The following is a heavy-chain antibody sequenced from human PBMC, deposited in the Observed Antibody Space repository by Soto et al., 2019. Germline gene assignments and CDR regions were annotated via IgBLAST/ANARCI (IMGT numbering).Heavy chain of an antibody. Sequence: SVKVSCKASGGTFSSYAISWVRQAPGQGLEWMGGIIPIFGTANYAQKFQGRVTITADESTSTAYMELSSLRSEDTAVYYCVNNYGGNYWFDPWGHRTLVTVSS. V-gene: IGHV1-69*13. D-gene: IGHD4-17*01. CDR1: GGTFSSYA. CDR3: VNNYGGNYWFDP. CDR2: IIPIFGTA. J-gene: IGHJ5*02.